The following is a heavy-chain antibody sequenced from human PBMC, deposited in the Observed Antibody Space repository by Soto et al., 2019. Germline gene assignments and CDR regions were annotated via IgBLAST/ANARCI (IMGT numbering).Heavy chain of an antibody. CDR1: GFTLSSYS. J-gene: IGHJ6*02. CDR2: ISRSSTTTI. Sequence: GGSLRLSCAASGFTLSSYSLNWVRQAPGKGLELISYISRSSTTTIYYADSVKGRFTISRDNAKNSLYLQMNSLRDEDTAVYYCARDRLGYSYGNSMDVWGQGTTVTVSS. D-gene: IGHD5-18*01. V-gene: IGHV3-48*02. CDR3: ARDRLGYSYGNSMDV.